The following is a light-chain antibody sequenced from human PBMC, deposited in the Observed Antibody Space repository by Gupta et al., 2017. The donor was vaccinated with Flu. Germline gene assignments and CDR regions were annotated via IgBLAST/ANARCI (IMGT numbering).Light chain of an antibody. CDR3: AAGDATMNGWV. CDR1: SSKIGSNN. V-gene: IGLV1-44*01. Sequence: RVSISCSGASSKIGSNNVNWYQQAPGAAPNLLIYNNNRRSSGVPASFSVSKYATSASVATSGLQAEDGADYYCAAGDATMNGWVFGGGTKLTVL. CDR2: NNN. J-gene: IGLJ3*02.